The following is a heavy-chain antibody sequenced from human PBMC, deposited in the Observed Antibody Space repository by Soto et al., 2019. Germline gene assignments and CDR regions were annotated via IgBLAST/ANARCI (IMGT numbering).Heavy chain of an antibody. D-gene: IGHD6-6*01. J-gene: IGHJ4*02. CDR2: IKQNGSKT. V-gene: IGHV3-7*01. CDR3: ARVEDSSSFIFDY. Sequence: PGGSLRLSCAASGFTFSSYAMSWVRQAPGKGLEWVADIKQNGSKTYYADSVKGRFTISRDNAKNSLYLQMNSLRAEDTAVYYCARVEDSSSFIFDYWGQGTLVTVSS. CDR1: GFTFSSYA.